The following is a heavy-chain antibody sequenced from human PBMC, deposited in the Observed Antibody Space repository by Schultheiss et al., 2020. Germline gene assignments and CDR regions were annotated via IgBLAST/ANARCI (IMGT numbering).Heavy chain of an antibody. CDR3: ARDQHFDFWSGYYDMDV. J-gene: IGHJ6*02. Sequence: SETLSLTCTVSGGSISSSSYYWGWIRQPPGKGLEWIGSIYYSGSTNYNPSLKSRVTISVDTSKNQFSLKLSSVTAADTAVYYCARDQHFDFWSGYYDMDVWGQGTTVNGYS. CDR1: GGSISSSSYY. CDR2: IYYSGST. V-gene: IGHV4-39*07. D-gene: IGHD3-3*01.